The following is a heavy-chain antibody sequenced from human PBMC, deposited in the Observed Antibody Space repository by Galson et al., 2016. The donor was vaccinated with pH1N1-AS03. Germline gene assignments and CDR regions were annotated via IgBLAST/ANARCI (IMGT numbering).Heavy chain of an antibody. D-gene: IGHD2-15*01. CDR2: ISGYDDDT. CDR3: ARDRGFRPDTFDI. CDR1: GYTFSTYG. Sequence: SVKVSCKAPGYTFSTYGVSWVRQAPGQGLEWVGWISGYDDDTNYAQNVAGRVTMTTDKSTSTVYMELRSLRSDDTAVYYCARDRGFRPDTFDIWGQGTWVTVSS. J-gene: IGHJ3*02. V-gene: IGHV1-18*04.